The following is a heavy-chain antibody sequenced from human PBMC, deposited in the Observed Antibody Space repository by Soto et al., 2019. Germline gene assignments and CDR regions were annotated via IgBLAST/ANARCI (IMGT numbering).Heavy chain of an antibody. D-gene: IGHD5-12*01. CDR3: ARLAPTNPPFDY. J-gene: IGHJ4*02. CDR2: IIPIFGTA. Sequence: QVQLVQSGAEVKKPGSSVKVSCKASGGTFSSYAISWVRQAPGQGLEWMGGIIPIFGTAHYAQKFQGRVTITADESASTADIELTSLSSGDTAVDYCARLAPTNPPFDYWGQGTLVTVSS. V-gene: IGHV1-69*12. CDR1: GGTFSSYA.